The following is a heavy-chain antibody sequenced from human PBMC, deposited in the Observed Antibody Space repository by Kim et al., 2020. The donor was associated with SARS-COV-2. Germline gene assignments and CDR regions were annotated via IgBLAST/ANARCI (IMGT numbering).Heavy chain of an antibody. V-gene: IGHV3-9*01. CDR2: T. CDR3: AKLSGSWYEGDY. Sequence: TAYADSVKGRFTIARDNAKDTLYMQMNSLGPDDTALYYCAKLSGSWYEGDYWGQGTLVTVSS. D-gene: IGHD6-13*01. J-gene: IGHJ4*02.